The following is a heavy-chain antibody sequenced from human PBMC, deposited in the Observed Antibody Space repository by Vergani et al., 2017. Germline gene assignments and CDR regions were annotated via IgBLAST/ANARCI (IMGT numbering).Heavy chain of an antibody. CDR1: GYTFTGYY. V-gene: IGHV1-2*02. CDR3: ARANYDSSGYLTIDY. J-gene: IGHJ4*02. D-gene: IGHD3-22*01. Sequence: QVQLVQSGAEVKKPGASVKVSCKASGYTFTGYYMHWVRQAPGQGLEWMGWINPNSGGTNYAQKFQGRVTMTRDTSISTAYMELSRLRSDDTAVYYCARANYDSSGYLTIDYWGQGTLVTVSS. CDR2: INPNSGGT.